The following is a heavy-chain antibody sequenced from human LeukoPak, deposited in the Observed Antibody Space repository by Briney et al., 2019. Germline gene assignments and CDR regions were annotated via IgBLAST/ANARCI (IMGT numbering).Heavy chain of an antibody. D-gene: IGHD6-6*01. Sequence: GGSLRLSCTLSGFTFGDYAMNWFRQAPGKGLEWVGLIRSKAYGGTTEYAASVKGRFTISREDSKSFAYLQMNSLKTEDTAVYYCTRDLSIAAMDVWGKGTTVTVSS. CDR2: IRSKAYGGTT. V-gene: IGHV3-49*03. CDR1: GFTFGDYA. J-gene: IGHJ6*04. CDR3: TRDLSIAAMDV.